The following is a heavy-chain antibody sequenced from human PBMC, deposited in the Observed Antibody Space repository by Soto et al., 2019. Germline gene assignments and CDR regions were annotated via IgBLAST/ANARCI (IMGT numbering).Heavy chain of an antibody. CDR1: GGSISTGGYY. Sequence: TSETLSLTCTVSGGSISTGGYYWNWIRQHPGKGLEWIGYFYYSGSTYYNPSLKSRVTISVYTSKNQFSLKLSSVTAADTAVYYCARSVFPWGQGTLVTVSS. CDR3: ARSVFP. CDR2: FYYSGST. J-gene: IGHJ5*02. V-gene: IGHV4-31*03.